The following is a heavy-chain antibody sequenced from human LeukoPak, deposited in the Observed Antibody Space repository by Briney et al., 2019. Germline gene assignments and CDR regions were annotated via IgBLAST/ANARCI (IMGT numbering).Heavy chain of an antibody. CDR1: GYTFTSYD. D-gene: IGHD2-2*01. Sequence: GASVKVSCKASGYTFTSYDINWVRQATGQGLEWMGWMNPNSGNTGYAQKFQGRVTMTRNTSISTAYMELSSLRSEDTAVYYCARGHPDELGYCSSTSCYAGRFDPWGQGTLVTVSS. CDR3: ARGHPDELGYCSSTSCYAGRFDP. J-gene: IGHJ5*02. V-gene: IGHV1-8*01. CDR2: MNPNSGNT.